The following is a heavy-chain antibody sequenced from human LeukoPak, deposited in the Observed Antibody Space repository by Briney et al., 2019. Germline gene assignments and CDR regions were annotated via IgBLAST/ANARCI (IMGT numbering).Heavy chain of an antibody. CDR2: IGGSGDST. Sequence: GGSLRLSCAASGFTFSSYAMSWVRQAPGKGLEWVSGIGGSGDSTYYADSVKGRFTISRDNSKNTLYLQMNSLRVEDTAVYYCAKELGVATLGLNFDYWGQGTLVTVSS. J-gene: IGHJ4*02. D-gene: IGHD5-12*01. CDR3: AKELGVATLGLNFDY. CDR1: GFTFSSYA. V-gene: IGHV3-23*01.